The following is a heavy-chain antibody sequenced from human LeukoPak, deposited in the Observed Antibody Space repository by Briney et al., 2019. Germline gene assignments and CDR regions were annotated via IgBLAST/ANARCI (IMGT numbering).Heavy chain of an antibody. Sequence: PGRSLRLSCAASGFTFSSYGMHWVRQAPGKGLEWVTVIWYDGSNKHYADSVKGRFTISRDNSKNTLYLQMNSLRAEDTAVYYCARVRDDYSNDYWGQGTLVTVPS. V-gene: IGHV3-33*01. CDR2: IWYDGSNK. CDR3: ARVRDDYSNDY. CDR1: GFTFSSYG. J-gene: IGHJ4*02. D-gene: IGHD4-11*01.